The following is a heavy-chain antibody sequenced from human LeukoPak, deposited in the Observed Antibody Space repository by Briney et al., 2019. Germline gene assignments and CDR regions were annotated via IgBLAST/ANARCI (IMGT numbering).Heavy chain of an antibody. CDR1: GGSISSYY. CDR2: IYYSGST. CDR3: ASPRGDDSGGYYTWYFHH. D-gene: IGHD3-22*01. V-gene: IGHV4-59*08. J-gene: IGHJ3*01. Sequence: SETLSLTCTVSGGSISSYYWSWIRQPPGKGLEWIGYIYYSGSTNYNPSLKSRVTISVDTSKNQFSLKLSSVTAAGTAVYFCASPRGDDSGGYYTWYFHHWGQGTMVTVSS.